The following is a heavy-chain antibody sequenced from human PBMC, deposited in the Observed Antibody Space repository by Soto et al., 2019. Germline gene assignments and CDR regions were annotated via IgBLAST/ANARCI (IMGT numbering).Heavy chain of an antibody. CDR3: AGPHLPVAGNGYFGN. V-gene: IGHV3-7*01. CDR2: INPDGSVS. Sequence: EVQLVESGGGLVQPGGSLRLSCAASGFSFSSYWMTWVRQAPGMGLEWVANINPDGSVSFYVGSGRGRFTISRENAKYSLYLQRNSLRSEDTAVYDCAGPHLPVAGNGYFGNWVQGTLVTVSS. J-gene: IGHJ4*02. CDR1: GFSFSSYW. D-gene: IGHD6-19*01.